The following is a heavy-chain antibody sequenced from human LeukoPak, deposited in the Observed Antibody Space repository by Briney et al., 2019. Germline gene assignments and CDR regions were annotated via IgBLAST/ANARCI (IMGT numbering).Heavy chain of an antibody. D-gene: IGHD6-13*01. V-gene: IGHV3-23*01. CDR1: GFTFXSXX. CDR3: AKLRSGGPAAGNY. Sequence: GGSLRLSCAASGFTFXSXXXXXVXXXPGXXLXWXSAISGXDDSTYYADSVKGRFTISRDNSKNTVYLQMNSLRAEDTAVYYCAKLRSGGPAAGNYWGQGTLVTVSS. CDR2: ISGXDDST. J-gene: IGHJ4*02.